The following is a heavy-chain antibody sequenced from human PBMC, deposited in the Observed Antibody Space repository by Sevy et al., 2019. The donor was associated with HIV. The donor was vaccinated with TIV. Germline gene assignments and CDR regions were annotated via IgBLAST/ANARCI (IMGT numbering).Heavy chain of an antibody. D-gene: IGHD2-2*01. Sequence: GGSLRLSCSASGFTFSDYYMSWIRQTPGKGLEWLSHISASANTLYYVDSVKGRFTISRDNAKNSVYLQMNSLRVEDTAVYYCVRSRGSSSWYDYWGQGTLVTVSS. CDR2: ISASANTL. CDR1: GFTFSDYY. V-gene: IGHV3-11*04. J-gene: IGHJ4*02. CDR3: VRSRGSSSWYDY.